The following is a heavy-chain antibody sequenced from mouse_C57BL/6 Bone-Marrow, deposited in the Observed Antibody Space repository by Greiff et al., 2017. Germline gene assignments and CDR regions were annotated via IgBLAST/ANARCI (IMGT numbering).Heavy chain of an antibody. J-gene: IGHJ3*01. CDR1: GFTFSSYG. CDR3: ARRRGWFAY. V-gene: IGHV5-6*01. CDR2: ISSGGSYT. Sequence: VQLKESGGDLVKPGGSLKLSCAASGFTFSSYGMSWARQTPDKRLEWVATISSGGSYTYYPDSVKGRFTISRDNAKNTLYLQMSSLKSEDTAMYYCARRRGWFAYWGQGTLVTVSA.